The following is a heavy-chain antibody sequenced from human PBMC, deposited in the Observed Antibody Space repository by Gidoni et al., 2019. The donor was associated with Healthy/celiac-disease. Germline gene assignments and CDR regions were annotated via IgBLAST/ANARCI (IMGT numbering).Heavy chain of an antibody. D-gene: IGHD4-17*01. CDR3: AKDSSDYGDYVGIDY. V-gene: IGHV3-23*01. CDR2: MSGSGGST. CDR1: GFTLSSYA. J-gene: IGHJ4*02. Sequence: EVQLLESGGGLGQPGGSLRLSCAASGFTLSSYARSWVRQAPGKGLEGVSAMSGSGGSTYYADSVKGRFTISRDNSKNTLYLQLNSLRAEDTAVYYCAKDSSDYGDYVGIDYWGQGSLVTVSS.